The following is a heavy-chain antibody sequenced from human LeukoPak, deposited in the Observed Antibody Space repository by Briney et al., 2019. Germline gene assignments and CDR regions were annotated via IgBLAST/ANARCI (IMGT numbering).Heavy chain of an antibody. CDR3: AREEEFGELSSTGH. D-gene: IGHD3-10*01. J-gene: IGHJ4*02. CDR2: VSYDGRNK. Sequence: GGSLRLSCAASGFTSSSYATHWVRQAPGKGLEWVAVVSYDGRNKYYADSVKGRFTISRDNSKNTLYLQMNSLRAEDTAVYYCAREEEFGELSSTGHWGQGTLVTVSS. CDR1: GFTSSSYA. V-gene: IGHV3-30*04.